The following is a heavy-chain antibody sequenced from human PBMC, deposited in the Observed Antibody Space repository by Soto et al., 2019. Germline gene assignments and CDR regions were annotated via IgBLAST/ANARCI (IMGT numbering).Heavy chain of an antibody. CDR3: ARMVDSAMSTASGYYYYYGMDV. CDR1: GFTFSSYS. Sequence: QPGGSLRLSCAASGFTFSSYSMNWVRQAPGKGLEWVSYISSSSSTIYCADSVKGRFTISRDNAKNSLYLQMNSLRAEDTAVYYCARMVDSAMSTASGYYYYYGMDVWGQVTTVTVSS. CDR2: ISSSSSTI. V-gene: IGHV3-48*01. D-gene: IGHD5-18*01. J-gene: IGHJ6*02.